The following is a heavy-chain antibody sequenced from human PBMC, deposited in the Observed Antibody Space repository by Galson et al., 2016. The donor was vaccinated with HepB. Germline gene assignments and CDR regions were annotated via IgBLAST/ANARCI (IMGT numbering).Heavy chain of an antibody. CDR3: ARIYGNYVLGMDV. V-gene: IGHV4-30-4*01. CDR2: SYYTGST. J-gene: IGHJ6*02. CDR1: GGSISSGDYY. Sequence: QVQLQESGPGLVKPSQTLSLTCTVSGGSISSGDYYWSWIRQPPGKGLDWIGYSYYTGSTYYNPSLKSRVSISVETSKNQFSRRLGSWTAANTALYYCARIYGNYVLGMDVWGRGTTVTVSS. D-gene: IGHD4-17*01.